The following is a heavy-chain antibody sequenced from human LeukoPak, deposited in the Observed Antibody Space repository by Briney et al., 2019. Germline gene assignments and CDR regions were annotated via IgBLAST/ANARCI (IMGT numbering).Heavy chain of an antibody. CDR3: ARDGAHKNHYYSYYYMDV. CDR2: IFYTGST. D-gene: IGHD3-16*01. J-gene: IGHJ6*03. CDR1: GGSINGYY. V-gene: IGHV4-59*01. Sequence: SETLSLTCTVSGGSINGYYWSWIRQSPGMGLEWIGFIFYTGSTNYNPSLKSRVTISLDTSKNQFSLKLSSVTAADTAVYYCARDGAHKNHYYSYYYMDVWGKGTTVTVSS.